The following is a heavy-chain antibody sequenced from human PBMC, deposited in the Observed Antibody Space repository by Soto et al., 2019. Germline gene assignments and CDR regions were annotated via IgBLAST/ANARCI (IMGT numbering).Heavy chain of an antibody. CDR2: IYSGGST. J-gene: IGHJ4*02. D-gene: IGHD1-26*01. V-gene: IGHV3-66*01. Sequence: SGGSLRLSCAASGFTVSTKYMSRVRQATGKGLEWVSVIYSGGSTFYADSVRGRFTISRDNSKNTVNLQMNSLRAEDTAVYYCARDPWDADYWGQGTLVTVSS. CDR1: GFTVSTKY. CDR3: ARDPWDADY.